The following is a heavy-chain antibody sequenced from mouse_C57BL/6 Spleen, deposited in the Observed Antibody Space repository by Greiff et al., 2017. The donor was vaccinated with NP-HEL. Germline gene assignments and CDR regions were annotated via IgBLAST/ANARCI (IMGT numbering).Heavy chain of an antibody. CDR1: GFTFSSYA. V-gene: IGHV5-4*03. J-gene: IGHJ3*01. CDR2: ISDGGSYT. Sequence: EVNVVESGGGLVKPGGSLKLSCAASGFTFSSYAMSWVRQTPEKRLEWVATISDGGSYTYYPDNVKGRFTISRDNAKNNLYLQMSHLKSEDTAMYYCARGGTTMVTSWFAYWGQGTLVTVSA. D-gene: IGHD2-2*01. CDR3: ARGGTTMVTSWFAY.